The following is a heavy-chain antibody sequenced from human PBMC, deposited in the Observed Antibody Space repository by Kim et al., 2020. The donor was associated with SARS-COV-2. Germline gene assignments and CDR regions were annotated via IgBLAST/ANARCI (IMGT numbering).Heavy chain of an antibody. CDR2: IYYSGST. CDR3: ARGGEYQQKNFQH. V-gene: IGHV4-59*01. J-gene: IGHJ1*01. CDR1: GGSISSYY. Sequence: SETLSLTCTVSGGSISSYYWSWIRQPPGKGLEWIGYIYYSGSTNYNPSLKSRVTISVDTSKNQFSLKLSSVTAADTAVYYCARGGEYQQKNFQHWGQGTLVTVSS. D-gene: IGHD2-2*01.